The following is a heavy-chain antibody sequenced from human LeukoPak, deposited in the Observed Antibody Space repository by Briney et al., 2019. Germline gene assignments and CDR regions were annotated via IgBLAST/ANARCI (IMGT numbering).Heavy chain of an antibody. D-gene: IGHD2-15*01. V-gene: IGHV7-4-1*02. CDR3: VGVAGNQYYYYYMDV. Sequence: ASVKVSCKASGYTFTSYGMNWVRQAPGQGLERMGWINTNTGNPKYAQGFTGRFVFSLDTSVSTAYLQISSLKAEDTAVYYCVGVAGNQYYYYYMDVWGKGTTVTVSS. CDR2: INTNTGNP. J-gene: IGHJ6*03. CDR1: GYTFTSYG.